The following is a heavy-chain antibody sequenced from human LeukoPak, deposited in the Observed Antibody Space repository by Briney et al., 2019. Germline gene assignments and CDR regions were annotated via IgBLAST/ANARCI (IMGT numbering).Heavy chain of an antibody. CDR1: GFTFSSYA. Sequence: PGGSLRLSCAASGFTFSSYAMSWVRQAPGKGLEWVSVICGSGATTYYADSVKGRFTVSRDNSKNTLYLQMNSLRAEDTAVYYCAKKAGTYYPYDYWGQGTLVTVSS. CDR2: ICGSGATT. J-gene: IGHJ4*02. D-gene: IGHD3-10*01. V-gene: IGHV3-23*01. CDR3: AKKAGTYYPYDY.